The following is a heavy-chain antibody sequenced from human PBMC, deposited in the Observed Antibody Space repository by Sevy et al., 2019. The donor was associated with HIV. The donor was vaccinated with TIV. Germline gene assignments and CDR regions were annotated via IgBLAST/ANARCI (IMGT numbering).Heavy chain of an antibody. D-gene: IGHD3-3*01. CDR2: IRFDGSMK. CDR3: AKDHYDYRTGYYGYYGMDV. CDR1: GFRFSDYG. V-gene: IGHV3-30*02. Sequence: GESLKISCAASGFRFSDYGMHWVRQAPGKGPEWVSLIRFDGSMKYIADSVKGRFTISRDKVKDTLYLQMNSLRPEDTAVYYCAKDHYDYRTGYYGYYGMDVWGQGTTVTVSS. J-gene: IGHJ6*02.